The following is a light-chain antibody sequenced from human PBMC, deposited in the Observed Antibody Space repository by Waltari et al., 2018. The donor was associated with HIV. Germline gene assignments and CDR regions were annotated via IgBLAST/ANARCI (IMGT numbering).Light chain of an antibody. CDR3: QQYNSYFRT. CDR1: QAVNTW. V-gene: IGKV1-5*03. J-gene: IGKJ1*01. CDR2: QAS. Sequence: DIQMTQSPSTLSASIGDTITLSCRASQAVNTWLAWYQQKSGKAPKLLIYQASTLNTAVPSRFTASASGTEFTLTISDLQPDDFATYYCQQYNSYFRTFGQWTRV.